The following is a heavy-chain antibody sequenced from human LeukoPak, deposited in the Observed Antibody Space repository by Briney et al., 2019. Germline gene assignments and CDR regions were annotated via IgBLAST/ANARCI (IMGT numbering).Heavy chain of an antibody. J-gene: IGHJ4*02. V-gene: IGHV1-46*01. CDR2: INPSGGST. CDR3: ARDFSADDSSYNYGY. D-gene: IGHD3-22*01. Sequence: ASVKVSCKASGHTFTSYYMHWVRQAPGQGLEWMGIINPSGGSTSYAQKFQGRVTMTRDTSTSTVYMELSSLRSEDTAVYYCARDFSADDSSYNYGYWGQGTLVTVSS. CDR1: GHTFTSYY.